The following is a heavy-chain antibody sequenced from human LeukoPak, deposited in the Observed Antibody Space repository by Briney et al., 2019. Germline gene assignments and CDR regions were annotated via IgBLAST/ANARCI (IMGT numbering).Heavy chain of an antibody. V-gene: IGHV5-51*01. J-gene: IGHJ5*02. D-gene: IGHD3-16*01. CDR2: IYPGDSDT. Sequence: GESLKISCKGSGYSFTSYWIAWVRQMPGKGLEWMGIIYPGDSDTRYSPSLQGRVTISADKSISTAYLQWSSLKASDTAMYYCARRSRGLGSVSLDPWGQGTLVTVSS. CDR1: GYSFTSYW. CDR3: ARRSRGLGSVSLDP.